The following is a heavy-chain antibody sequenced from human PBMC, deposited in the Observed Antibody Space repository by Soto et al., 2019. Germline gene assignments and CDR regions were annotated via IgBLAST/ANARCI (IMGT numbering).Heavy chain of an antibody. CDR2: IYYSGST. D-gene: IGHD6-19*01. CDR3: ASSSGWYYFDY. J-gene: IGHJ4*02. CDR1: GGSISSYY. V-gene: IGHV4-59*01. Sequence: SETLSLTCTVSGGSISSYYWSWIRQPPGKGLEWIGYIYYSGSTNYNPSLKSRDTISVDTSKNQFSLKLSSVTAADTAVYYCASSSGWYYFDYWGQGTLVTVSS.